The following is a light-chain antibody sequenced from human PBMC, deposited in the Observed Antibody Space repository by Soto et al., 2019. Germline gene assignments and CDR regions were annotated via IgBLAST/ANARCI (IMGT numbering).Light chain of an antibody. CDR2: GAS. J-gene: IGKJ1*01. CDR3: QQYGGSPQT. Sequence: EIVLTQSPGTLSLSPGERATLSCRASESVTSSYLAWYQQTPGQAPRLLIYGASSRDTGIPDRFSGSGSGTDFTLTISGLEPEDFTVYYCQQYGGSPQTFGQGTKVESK. V-gene: IGKV3-20*01. CDR1: ESVTSSY.